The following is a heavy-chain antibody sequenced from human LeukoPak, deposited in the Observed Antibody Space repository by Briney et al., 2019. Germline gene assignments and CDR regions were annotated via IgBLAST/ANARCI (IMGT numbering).Heavy chain of an antibody. Sequence: SETLSLTCTVSGGSISSYYWSWLRQPPGKGLEWIGDIYYSGSTNYTPSLKSRVTISVDTSKNQFSLKLSSVTAADTAVYYCARDRSGWYSGTRGWFDPWGQGTLVTVSS. J-gene: IGHJ5*02. CDR3: ARDRSGWYSGTRGWFDP. D-gene: IGHD6-19*01. CDR1: GGSISSYY. V-gene: IGHV4-59*01. CDR2: IYYSGST.